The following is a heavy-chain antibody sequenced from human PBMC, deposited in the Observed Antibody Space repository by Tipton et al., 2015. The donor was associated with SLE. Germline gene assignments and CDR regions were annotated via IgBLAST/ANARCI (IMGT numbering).Heavy chain of an antibody. Sequence: TLSLTCAVYGGSFSGYYWSWIRQSPGKGLEWIGEINHSGSTNYNPSLKSRVTISVDTSKNQLSLKLSSVTAADTAVYYCARPWGITIFGVADAFDIWGQGTMVTVSS. CDR2: INHSGST. CDR3: ARPWGITIFGVADAFDI. CDR1: GGSFSGYY. J-gene: IGHJ3*02. V-gene: IGHV4-34*01. D-gene: IGHD3-3*01.